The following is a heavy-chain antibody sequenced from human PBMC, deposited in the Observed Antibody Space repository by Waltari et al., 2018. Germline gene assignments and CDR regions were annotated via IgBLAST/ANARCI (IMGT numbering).Heavy chain of an antibody. J-gene: IGHJ3*02. CDR1: GFTFSSYA. CDR3: AKEIRITIFGVELGMAFDI. D-gene: IGHD3-3*01. Sequence: EVQLVESGGGLVQPGGSLRLSCAASGFTFSSYAMSWVRQAPGKGLEWVSAISGSGGSTNYADSVKGRFTISRDNSKNTLYLQMNSLRAEDTAVYYCAKEIRITIFGVELGMAFDIWGQGTMVTVSS. CDR2: ISGSGGST. V-gene: IGHV3-23*04.